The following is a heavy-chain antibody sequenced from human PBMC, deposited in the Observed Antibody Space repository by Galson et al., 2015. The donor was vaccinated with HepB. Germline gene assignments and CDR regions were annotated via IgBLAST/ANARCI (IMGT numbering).Heavy chain of an antibody. V-gene: IGHV1-3*01. J-gene: IGHJ4*02. CDR3: ARDWGMSILAH. Sequence: SVKVSCKASGYIFTGYAVFWVRQAPGQGLEWMGWISGGNGEAKYSEKFQDRVTITRDTSASTVYMEMSSLTSDDTALYYCARDWGMSILAHWGQGALVTVSS. D-gene: IGHD3-16*01. CDR1: GYIFTGYA. CDR2: ISGGNGEA.